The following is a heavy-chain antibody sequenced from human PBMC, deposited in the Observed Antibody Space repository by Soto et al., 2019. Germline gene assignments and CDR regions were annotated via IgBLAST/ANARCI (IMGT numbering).Heavy chain of an antibody. CDR2: VYSNDDK. Sequence: SGPTLVNPTQTLTLTCTFSGFSLSTSGVGVGWVRQPPGKALEWLALVYSNDDKRFSPSLKSRLTITKDTSNNQVVLTMPIMAPVDTATYYSTPMRGPGLYGMDVWGQGTMVTVSS. CDR3: TPMRGPGLYGMDV. V-gene: IGHV2-5*01. CDR1: GFSLSTSGVG. J-gene: IGHJ6*02.